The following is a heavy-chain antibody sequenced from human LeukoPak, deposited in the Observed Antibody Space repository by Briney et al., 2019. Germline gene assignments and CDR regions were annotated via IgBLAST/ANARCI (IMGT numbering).Heavy chain of an antibody. V-gene: IGHV4-39*07. Sequence: SETLSLTCTVSGGSISSSNYYWGWIRQPPGKGLEWIGSIYYSGNTYYNPSLKSRVTISVDMSKNQFSLKLSSVTAAGTAVYYCARGPWGIFDYWGQGTLVTVSS. D-gene: IGHD3-16*01. CDR1: GGSISSSNYY. CDR2: IYYSGNT. J-gene: IGHJ4*02. CDR3: ARGPWGIFDY.